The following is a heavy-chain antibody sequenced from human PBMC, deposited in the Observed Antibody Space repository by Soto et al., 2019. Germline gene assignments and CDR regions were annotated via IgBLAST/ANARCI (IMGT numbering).Heavy chain of an antibody. J-gene: IGHJ3*02. CDR1: GGSISSSSYY. Sequence: SETLSLTCTVSGGSISSSSYYWGWIRQPPGKGLEWIGSIYYSGSTYYNPSLKSRVTISVDTSKNQFSLKLSSVTAADTAVYYCARFGLSMVRGVIINRDAFDIWGQGTMVTVSS. D-gene: IGHD3-10*01. V-gene: IGHV4-39*07. CDR2: IYYSGST. CDR3: ARFGLSMVRGVIINRDAFDI.